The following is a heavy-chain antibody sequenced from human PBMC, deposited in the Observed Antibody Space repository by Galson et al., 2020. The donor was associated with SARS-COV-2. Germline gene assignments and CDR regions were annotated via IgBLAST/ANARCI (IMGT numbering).Heavy chain of an antibody. CDR2: FDPEDGET. CDR3: ATLRVSTGTILHYYYGMDV. V-gene: IGHV1-24*01. Sequence: ASVKVSCKVSGYTLTELSMHWVRQAPGKGLEWMGGFDPEDGETIYAQKFQGRVTMTEDTSTDTVYMELSSLRSEDTAVYYCATLRVSTGTILHYYYGMDVWGQGTTVTVSS. J-gene: IGHJ6*02. CDR1: GYTLTELS. D-gene: IGHD1-7*01.